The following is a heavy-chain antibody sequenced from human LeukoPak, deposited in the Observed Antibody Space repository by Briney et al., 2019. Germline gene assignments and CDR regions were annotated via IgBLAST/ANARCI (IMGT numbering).Heavy chain of an antibody. CDR3: AKDPQWLVRHQGWFDP. CDR2: ISGSGGST. V-gene: IGHV3-23*01. J-gene: IGHJ5*02. CDR1: GFTLSSYA. Sequence: PGGSLRLSCAASGFTLSSYAMSWVRQAPGKGLEWVSAISGSGGSTYYADSVKGRFTISRDNSKNTLYLQMNSLRAEDTAVYYCAKDPQWLVRHQGWFDPWGQGTLVTVSS. D-gene: IGHD6-19*01.